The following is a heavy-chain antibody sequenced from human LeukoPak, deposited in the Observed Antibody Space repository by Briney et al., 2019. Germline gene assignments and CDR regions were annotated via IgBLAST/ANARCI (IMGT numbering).Heavy chain of an antibody. J-gene: IGHJ3*02. Sequence: GGSLRLSCAASGFTFSSYSMNWVRQAPGKGLEWVSSISSSSSYIYYADSVKGRFTISRDNAKNSLYLQMNSLRAEDTAVNYCARLGELSLHAFDIWGQGTMVTVSS. D-gene: IGHD3-16*02. CDR2: ISSSSSYI. CDR1: GFTFSSYS. CDR3: ARLGELSLHAFDI. V-gene: IGHV3-21*01.